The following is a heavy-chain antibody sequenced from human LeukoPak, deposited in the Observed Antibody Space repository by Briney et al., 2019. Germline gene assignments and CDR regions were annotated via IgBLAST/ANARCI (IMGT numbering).Heavy chain of an antibody. CDR2: IYPGDSDT. CDR1: GYSFTSYW. CDR3: AREGYSYGLFAQYYFDY. J-gene: IGHJ4*02. V-gene: IGHV5-51*01. D-gene: IGHD5-18*01. Sequence: GESLKISCQGSGYSFTSYWIGWVRQMPGKGLEWMGIIYPGDSDTRYSPSFQGQVTISADKSISTAYLQWSSLKASDTAMYYCAREGYSYGLFAQYYFDYWGQGTLVTVFS.